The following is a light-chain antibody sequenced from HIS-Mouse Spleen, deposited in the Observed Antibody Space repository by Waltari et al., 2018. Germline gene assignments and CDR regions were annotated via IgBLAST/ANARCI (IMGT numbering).Light chain of an antibody. CDR1: SSDVGGYNY. CDR3: SSYTSSSTLWV. Sequence: QSALTQPASVSGSPGQSITISCTGTSSDVGGYNYVSWYQQHPGKAPKLMIYEVSKRPSVVSNRFSGSKSGNTASLTISGLQAEDEADYYCSSYTSSSTLWVFGGGTKLTVL. CDR2: EVS. V-gene: IGLV2-14*01. J-gene: IGLJ3*02.